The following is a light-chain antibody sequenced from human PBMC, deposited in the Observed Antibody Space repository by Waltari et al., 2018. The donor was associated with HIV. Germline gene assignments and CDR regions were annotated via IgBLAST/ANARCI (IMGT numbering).Light chain of an antibody. J-gene: IGKJ2*01. CDR3: QQYNSWPPRYT. Sequence: EIVMTQSPATLSVSPGERVTLSCRASQTVSIRLAWYQQKPGQAPRRLIYGASTSATGIPARVSGGGSGTECTLTISSLQSEDFAVYYCQQYNSWPPRYTFGQGTKLEIK. V-gene: IGKV3-15*01. CDR1: QTVSIR. CDR2: GAS.